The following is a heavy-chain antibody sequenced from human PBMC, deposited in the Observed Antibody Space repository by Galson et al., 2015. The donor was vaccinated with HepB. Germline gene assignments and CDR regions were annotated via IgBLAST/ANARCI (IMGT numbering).Heavy chain of an antibody. CDR1: GFTFSSYG. D-gene: IGHD3-3*01. CDR2: IWYDGSNK. Sequence: SLRLSCAASGFTFSSYGMHRVRQAPGKGLEWVAVIWYDGSNKYYADSVKGRFTISRDNSKNTPYLQMNSLRAEDTAVYYCARRRGGDDFWSGYNYYYYYYYMDVWGKGTTVTVSS. CDR3: ARRRGGDDFWSGYNYYYYYYYMDV. V-gene: IGHV3-33*01. J-gene: IGHJ6*03.